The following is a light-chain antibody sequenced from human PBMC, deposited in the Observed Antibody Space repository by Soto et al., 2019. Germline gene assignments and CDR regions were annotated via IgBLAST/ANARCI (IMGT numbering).Light chain of an antibody. CDR2: DTS. J-gene: IGKJ1*01. CDR3: QQYIDWPPGT. Sequence: EIVLTQSPAILSVSPGERVTLSCRASQSVSSSLAWYQQRPGQAPRLLIYDTSTRAAGISARFSGSGSGTEFTLTISSLQSEDFAVYYCQQYIDWPPGTFGQGTAVEIK. CDR1: QSVSSS. V-gene: IGKV3-15*01.